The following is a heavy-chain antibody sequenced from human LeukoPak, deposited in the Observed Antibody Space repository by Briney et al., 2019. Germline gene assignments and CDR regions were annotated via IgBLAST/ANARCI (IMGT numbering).Heavy chain of an antibody. CDR2: NHSVGSP. CDR3: ARRFRTGGNIHHDAYDV. D-gene: IGHD1-14*01. Sequence: SETLSLTYSVSGGSNNDYFWGWIRQPPGKALDWIGHNHSVGSPCCSAYLMSRMSISVDSSKNQFSLDLTAVTAADTAVYYCARRFRTGGNIHHDAYDVWGQGTVVTVSS. J-gene: IGHJ3*01. CDR1: GGSNNDYF. V-gene: IGHV4-4*09.